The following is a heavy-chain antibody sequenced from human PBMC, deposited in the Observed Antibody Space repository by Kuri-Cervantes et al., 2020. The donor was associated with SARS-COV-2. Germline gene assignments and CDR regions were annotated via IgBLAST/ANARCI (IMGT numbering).Heavy chain of an antibody. J-gene: IGHJ6*02. V-gene: IGHV4-59*01. CDR2: IYYSGSN. CDR1: GGSISSYY. D-gene: IGHD5-24*01. CDR3: ARLGLADGYNFYYYYYGMDV. Sequence: SETLSLTCTVSGGSISSYYWSWIRQPPGKGLEWIGYIYYSGSNNYNPSLKSRVTISVDTSKNQFSLKLSSVTAADTAVYYCARLGLADGYNFYYYYYGMDVWGQGTTVTVSS.